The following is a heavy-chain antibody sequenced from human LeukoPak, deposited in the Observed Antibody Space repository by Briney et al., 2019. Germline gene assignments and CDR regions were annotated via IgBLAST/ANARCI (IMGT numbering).Heavy chain of an antibody. Sequence: SETLSLTCTVSGGSISSYYWSWIRQPAGKGLEWIGRIYISGRTNYNPSLKSRVTMSVDTSKNQFSLQLTSVTAADSAVYYCARDRDALDIWGKGTMVTVSS. J-gene: IGHJ3*02. CDR1: GGSISSYY. CDR2: IYISGRT. D-gene: IGHD3-10*01. CDR3: ARDRDALDI. V-gene: IGHV4-4*07.